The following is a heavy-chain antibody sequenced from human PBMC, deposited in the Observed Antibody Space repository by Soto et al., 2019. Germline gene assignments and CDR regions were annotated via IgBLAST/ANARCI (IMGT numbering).Heavy chain of an antibody. CDR1: GFTFSSYS. CDR2: ISSSSSTI. V-gene: IGHV3-48*02. D-gene: IGHD3-10*01. Sequence: PGGSLRLSCAASGFTFSSYSMNWVRQAPGKGLEWVSYISSSSSTIYYADSVKGRFTISRDNAKNSLYLQMNSLRDEDTAVYYCARDELLGEKYGMDVWGQGTTVTVSS. J-gene: IGHJ6*02. CDR3: ARDELLGEKYGMDV.